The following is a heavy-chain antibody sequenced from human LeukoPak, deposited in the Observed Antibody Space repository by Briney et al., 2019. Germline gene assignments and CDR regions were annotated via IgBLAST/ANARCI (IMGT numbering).Heavy chain of an antibody. Sequence: SETLSLTCTVSGGSISSYYWSWIRQPPGKGLEWIGYIYYSGRTNYNPSLKSRVTMSVDTSMNQFSLKMRSVTAADTAVYYCARDDSPMTTVTTFAYWGQGTLVTVSS. CDR1: GGSISSYY. J-gene: IGHJ4*02. V-gene: IGHV4-59*12. D-gene: IGHD4-11*01. CDR2: IYYSGRT. CDR3: ARDDSPMTTVTTFAY.